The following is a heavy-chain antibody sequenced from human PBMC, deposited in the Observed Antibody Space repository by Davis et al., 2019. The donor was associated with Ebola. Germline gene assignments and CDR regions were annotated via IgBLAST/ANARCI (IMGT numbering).Heavy chain of an antibody. CDR2: IIPIFGTA. V-gene: IGHV1-69*13. CDR3: ARGHVGVGYYDSSAQYYYGMDV. CDR1: GGTFSSYA. Sequence: SVKISCKASGGTFSSYAISWVRQAPGQGLEWMGGIIPIFGTANYAQKFQGRVTITADESTSTAYMELSSLRSEDTAVYYCARGHVGVGYYDSSAQYYYGMDVWGQGTTVTVSS. D-gene: IGHD3-22*01. J-gene: IGHJ6*02.